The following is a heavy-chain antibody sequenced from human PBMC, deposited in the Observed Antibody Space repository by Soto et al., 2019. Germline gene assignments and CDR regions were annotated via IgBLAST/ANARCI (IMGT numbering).Heavy chain of an antibody. V-gene: IGHV1-18*04. CDR1: GYTFTSYG. J-gene: IGHJ2*01. CDR2: ISAYNGNT. Sequence: ASVKVSCKASGYTFTSYGISWLRQAPGQGLEWMGWISAYNGNTNYAQKLQGRVTMTTDTSTSTAYMELRSLRSDDTAVYYCARYDFWSGPKGWYFDLWGRGTLVTVSS. CDR3: ARYDFWSGPKGWYFDL. D-gene: IGHD3-3*01.